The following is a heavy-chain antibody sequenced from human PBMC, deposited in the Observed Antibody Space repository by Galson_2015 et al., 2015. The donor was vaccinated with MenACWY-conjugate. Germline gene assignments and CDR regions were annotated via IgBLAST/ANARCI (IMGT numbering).Heavy chain of an antibody. CDR3: AYRTHVTSVDF. V-gene: IGHV2-5*01. D-gene: IGHD2-21*02. J-gene: IGHJ4*02. CDR2: VYWNDGK. Sequence: GWVRQPPGKAPEWLAFVYWNDGKRYSPSLRSRLTITEDTSRNQVVLTMTNMDPADTSIFYCAYRTHVTSVDFWGQGTLVTVSS.